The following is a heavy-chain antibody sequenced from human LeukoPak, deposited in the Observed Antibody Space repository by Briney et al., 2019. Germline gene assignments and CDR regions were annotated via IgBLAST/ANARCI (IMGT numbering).Heavy chain of an antibody. CDR1: GYTFTSPG. D-gene: IGHD7-27*01. J-gene: IGHJ4*02. V-gene: IGHV1-18*01. Sequence: ASVKVSCRASGYTFTSPGITWVRQAPGQGLEWMGWMSAYNGDTHYAQKFRGRVTMTTDTSTTTAYMELRSLRSDDTAVYYCARHTGNWGDVDFWGQGTQVTVSS. CDR2: MSAYNGDT. CDR3: ARHTGNWGDVDF.